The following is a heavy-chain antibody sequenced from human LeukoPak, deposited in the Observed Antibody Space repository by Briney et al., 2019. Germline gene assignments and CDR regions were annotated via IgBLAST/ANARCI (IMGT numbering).Heavy chain of an antibody. J-gene: IGHJ4*02. Sequence: ASVKVSCKASGYTFTSYDINWVRQATGQGLEWMGWMNPNSGNTGYAQKYQGRVTMTRNTSISTAYMALSSLRSEDTAVYHCAIHYYYDSSGYYLIDYWGQGTLVTVSS. V-gene: IGHV1-8*01. CDR1: GYTFTSYD. D-gene: IGHD3-22*01. CDR2: MNPNSGNT. CDR3: AIHYYYDSSGYYLIDY.